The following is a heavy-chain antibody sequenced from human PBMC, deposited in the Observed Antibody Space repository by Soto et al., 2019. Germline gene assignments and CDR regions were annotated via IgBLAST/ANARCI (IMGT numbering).Heavy chain of an antibody. D-gene: IGHD3-3*01. CDR2: IIPIFGTA. J-gene: IGHJ3*02. Sequence: ASVKVSCKASGGTFSSYAISWVRQAPGQGLEWMGGIIPIFGTANYAQKFQGRVTITADESTSTAYMELSSLRSEDTAVYYCARGWSGYYAFDIWGQGTMVTVSS. CDR3: ARGWSGYYAFDI. CDR1: GGTFSSYA. V-gene: IGHV1-69*13.